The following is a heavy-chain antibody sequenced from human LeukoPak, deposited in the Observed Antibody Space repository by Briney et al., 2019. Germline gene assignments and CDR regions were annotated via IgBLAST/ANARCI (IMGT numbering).Heavy chain of an antibody. Sequence: TSETLSLTCAVYGGSFSGYYWSWIRQPPGKGLEWIGEINHSGSTNYNPSLKSRVTISVDTSKNQFSLKLSSVAAADTAVYYCARGRGIAAAGTRCDYFDYWGQGTLVTVSS. J-gene: IGHJ4*02. CDR2: INHSGST. CDR3: ARGRGIAAAGTRCDYFDY. D-gene: IGHD6-13*01. V-gene: IGHV4-34*01. CDR1: GGSFSGYY.